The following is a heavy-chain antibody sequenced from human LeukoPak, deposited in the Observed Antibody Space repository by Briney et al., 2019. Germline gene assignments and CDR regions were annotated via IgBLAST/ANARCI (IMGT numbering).Heavy chain of an antibody. V-gene: IGHV3-30*02. Sequence: GGALRLSCAAPRFTFSSYGMHWVRQAPGKGLDWVAYIQYDGSNEQYADSVKGRFSISRDSSKNILYLQMNSLRAEDTAVYYCAKDRCSNGVGCYYYYMDIWGKGTTVTISS. CDR2: IQYDGSNE. D-gene: IGHD2-8*01. J-gene: IGHJ6*03. CDR3: AKDRCSNGVGCYYYYMDI. CDR1: RFTFSSYG.